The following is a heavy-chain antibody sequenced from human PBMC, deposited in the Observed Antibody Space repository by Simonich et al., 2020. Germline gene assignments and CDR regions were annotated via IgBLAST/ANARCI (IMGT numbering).Heavy chain of an antibody. J-gene: IGHJ1*01. Sequence: QVQLVQSGAEVKKPGASVKVSCKASGYTFNGYYMHWVRQAPGQGLEGMGWANPNSGGKNYAQKFQGRVTMTRDTAISTAYMELSRLRSDDTAVYYCARSHIAAAGTGYFQHWGQGTLVTVSS. CDR1: GYTFNGYY. D-gene: IGHD6-13*01. CDR2: ANPNSGGK. CDR3: ARSHIAAAGTGYFQH. V-gene: IGHV1-2*02.